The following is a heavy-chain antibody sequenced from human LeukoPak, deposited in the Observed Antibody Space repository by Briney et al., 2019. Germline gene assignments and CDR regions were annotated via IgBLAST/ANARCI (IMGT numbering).Heavy chain of an antibody. Sequence: PGGSLRLSCAASGFTFSSYSMNWVRQAPGKGLEWVSSISSSSSYIYYADSVKGRFTISRDNAKNSLYLQMNSLRAEDTAVYYCARDGVGPRDAFDIWGQGTMVTVSS. CDR2: ISSSSSYI. J-gene: IGHJ3*02. CDR1: GFTFSSYS. V-gene: IGHV3-21*01. D-gene: IGHD3-3*01. CDR3: ARDGVGPRDAFDI.